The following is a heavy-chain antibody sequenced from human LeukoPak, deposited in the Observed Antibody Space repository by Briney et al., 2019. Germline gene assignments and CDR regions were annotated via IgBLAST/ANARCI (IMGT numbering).Heavy chain of an antibody. J-gene: IGHJ5*02. V-gene: IGHV4-34*01. CDR1: DESLSGYY. D-gene: IGHD2-15*01. CDR2: INHSGST. CDR3: ARRLVGAGLNWFDP. Sequence: SETLSLTCAVYDESLSGYYWSWIRQPPGKGLEWIGEINHSGSTNYNPSLKSRVTISVDTSKNQFSLKLSSVTAADTAVYYCARRLVGAGLNWFDPWGQGTLVTVSS.